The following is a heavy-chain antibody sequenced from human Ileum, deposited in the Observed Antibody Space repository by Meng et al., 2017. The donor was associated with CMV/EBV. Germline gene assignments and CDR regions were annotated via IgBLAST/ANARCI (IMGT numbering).Heavy chain of an antibody. Sequence: QVSCKASGYPFINYDIYWVRQATGQGPEWMGWVNPNSGKTGYAQKFQGRLIMSRNSSIDTAYMQLSSLRSDDTAVYYCARRRNWFDSWGQGTLVTVSS. J-gene: IGHJ5*01. CDR1: GYPFINYD. V-gene: IGHV1-8*01. CDR2: VNPNSGKT. CDR3: ARRRNWFDS.